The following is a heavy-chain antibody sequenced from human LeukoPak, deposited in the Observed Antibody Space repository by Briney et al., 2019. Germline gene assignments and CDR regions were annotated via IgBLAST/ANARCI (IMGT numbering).Heavy chain of an antibody. CDR2: IYTSGST. CDR3: AIVWATTLDP. J-gene: IGHJ5*02. V-gene: IGHV4-4*07. Sequence: SEALSLTCTVSGGSISSYDWSWIREPAGKGLEWIGHIYTSGSTKYNPSLKSRLTMSLDTSNNRFSLNLSSVTAADTALYYFAIVWATTLDPWGQGTLVTVSS. D-gene: IGHD3-16*01. CDR1: GGSISSYD.